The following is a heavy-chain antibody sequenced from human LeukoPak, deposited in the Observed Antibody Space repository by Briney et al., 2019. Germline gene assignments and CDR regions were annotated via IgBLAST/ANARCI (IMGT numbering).Heavy chain of an antibody. Sequence: GGSLRLSCAGSGFTFSSHAMSWVRQAPGKGLEWVSAMSGSGGSTYYADSVKGRFTISRDNSKNTLYLQMNSLRAEDTAVYYCVRDLYRIVVVPHYFDYWGQGTLVTVSS. J-gene: IGHJ4*02. V-gene: IGHV3-23*01. D-gene: IGHD3-22*01. CDR2: MSGSGGST. CDR1: GFTFSSHA. CDR3: VRDLYRIVVVPHYFDY.